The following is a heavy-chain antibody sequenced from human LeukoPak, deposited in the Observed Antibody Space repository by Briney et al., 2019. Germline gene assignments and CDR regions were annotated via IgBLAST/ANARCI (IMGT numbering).Heavy chain of an antibody. D-gene: IGHD3-10*01. V-gene: IGHV1-8*02. CDR3: ARGPYGTGSHFDF. J-gene: IGHJ4*02. CDR1: GSTFSSYD. CDR2: MNPNSGDA. Sequence: VSVKVSCEASGSTFSSYDINWVRQATGQGLEWMGWMNPNSGDAGYTPRLQGRVTMTRDTSISTAYMELSSLRSEDTAVYYCARGPYGTGSHFDFWGQGTLVTVSS.